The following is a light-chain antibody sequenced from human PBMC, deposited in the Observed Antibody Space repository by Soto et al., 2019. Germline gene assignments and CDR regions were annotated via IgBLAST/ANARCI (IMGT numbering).Light chain of an antibody. CDR3: AAWDDSLNGHVV. CDR1: SSNIGSNT. CDR2: SNN. Sequence: QSVLTQPPSASGTPGQTVTISCSGSSSNIGSNTVNWYQQLPGTAPKLLIYSNNQRPSGVPDRFSGSKSGTSASLAIIGLQSEDEADYYCAAWDDSLNGHVVFGGGTKLTVL. V-gene: IGLV1-44*01. J-gene: IGLJ2*01.